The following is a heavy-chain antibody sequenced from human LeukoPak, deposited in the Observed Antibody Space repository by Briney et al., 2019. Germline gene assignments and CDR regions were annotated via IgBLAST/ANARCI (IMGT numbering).Heavy chain of an antibody. CDR2: ISRNGGST. Sequence: GGSLRLSCAASGFTFSSYAMHWVRQAPGKGLEYVSAISRNGGSTYYADSVKGRFTISRDNSKNTLYLQMGSLRAEDMAVYYCARGGLLGSFDYWGQGTLVTVSS. CDR3: ARGGLLGSFDY. D-gene: IGHD3-16*01. V-gene: IGHV3-64*02. CDR1: GFTFSSYA. J-gene: IGHJ4*02.